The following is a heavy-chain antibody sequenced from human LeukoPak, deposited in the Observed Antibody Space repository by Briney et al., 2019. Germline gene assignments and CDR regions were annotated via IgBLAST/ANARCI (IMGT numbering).Heavy chain of an antibody. Sequence: GGSLRLSCVASGFTFTSHWMSWVRQAPGKGLEWVANIKQDGSEKYYADSVKGRFTISRDNAKNSVYLQMNSLRAEDTAVYYCARGAFDPWGQGTLVSVSS. J-gene: IGHJ5*02. CDR3: ARGAFDP. V-gene: IGHV3-7*01. CDR2: IKQDGSEK. CDR1: GFTFTSHW.